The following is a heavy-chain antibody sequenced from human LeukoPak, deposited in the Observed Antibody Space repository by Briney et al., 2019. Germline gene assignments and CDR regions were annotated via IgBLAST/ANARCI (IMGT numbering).Heavy chain of an antibody. J-gene: IGHJ4*02. V-gene: IGHV1-18*01. CDR1: GYTFTSYG. CDR3: ARVGRTIVATMAY. CDR2: ISGYNENT. D-gene: IGHD5-12*01. Sequence: GDSVKVSCKASGYTFTSYGISWVRQAPGQGLEWMGWISGYNENTDYAQKFQGRVTMTTDTSTSTAYMELRNLRSDDTAVYYCARVGRTIVATMAYWGQGTLVTVSS.